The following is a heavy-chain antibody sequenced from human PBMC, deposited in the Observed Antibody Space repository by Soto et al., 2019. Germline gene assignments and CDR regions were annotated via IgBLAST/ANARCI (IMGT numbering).Heavy chain of an antibody. CDR2: ISGSGGST. D-gene: IGHD3-10*01. Sequence: EVQLLESGGGLVQPGGSLRLSCAASGFTFSNYAMNWVRQAPGKGLEWVSVISGSGGSTYYADSVKGRFTISRDNSKNTLYLQMNSLRAEDQAVYYCAKRGSGSYYDYWGQGTLVTVSS. V-gene: IGHV3-23*01. CDR3: AKRGSGSYYDY. J-gene: IGHJ4*02. CDR1: GFTFSNYA.